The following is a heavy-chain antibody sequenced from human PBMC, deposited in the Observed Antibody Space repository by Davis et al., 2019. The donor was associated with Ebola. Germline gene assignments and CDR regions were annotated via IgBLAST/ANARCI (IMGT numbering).Heavy chain of an antibody. CDR2: IYYSGST. CDR3: ARLSLRFLEWLPDY. V-gene: IGHV4-59*08. J-gene: IGHJ4*02. D-gene: IGHD3-3*01. CDR1: GGSISSYY. Sequence: PSETLSLTCTVSGGSISSYYWSWIRQPPGKGLEWIGYIYYSGSTNYNPSLKSRVTISVDTSKNQFSLKLSSVTAADTAVYYCARLSLRFLEWLPDYWGQGTLVTVSS.